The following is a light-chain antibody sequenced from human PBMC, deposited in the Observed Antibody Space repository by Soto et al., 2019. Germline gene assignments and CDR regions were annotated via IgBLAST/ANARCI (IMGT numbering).Light chain of an antibody. V-gene: IGLV2-14*01. J-gene: IGLJ1*01. CDR3: SSSGGSPTYV. CDR1: SSDIGNYKY. Sequence: QSVLTQPASVSGSPGQSITISCTGTSSDIGNYKYVSWYQHHPGKAPKLIIYEVTNRPSGVSNRFSGSKSGNTASLTISGLLAEDESDYYCSSSGGSPTYVSGTGTKVTVL. CDR2: EVT.